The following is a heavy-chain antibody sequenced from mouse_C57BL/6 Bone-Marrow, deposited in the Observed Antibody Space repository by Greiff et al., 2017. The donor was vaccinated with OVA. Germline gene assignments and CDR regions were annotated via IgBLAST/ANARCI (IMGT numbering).Heavy chain of an antibody. Sequence: VQGVESGPELVKPGASVKISCKASGYSFSSSWMNWVKQRPGKGLEWIGRIYPGDGDTNYNGKFKGKATLTADKSSSTAYMQLSSLTSEDSAVYFCAPNCFDYWGHGTTLSVS. CDR1: GYSFSSSW. V-gene: IGHV1-82*01. CDR2: IYPGDGDT. J-gene: IGHJ2*01. CDR3: APNCFDY.